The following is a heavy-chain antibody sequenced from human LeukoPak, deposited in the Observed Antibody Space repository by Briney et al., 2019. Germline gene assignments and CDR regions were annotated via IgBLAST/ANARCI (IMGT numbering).Heavy chain of an antibody. CDR2: SHYSGSS. CDR1: GGSTTSFF. Sequence: SETLSLTCTVSGGSTTSFFWSWIRQPPGKGLEWIGYSHYSGSSNYSPSLKSRVTISLDTSKNQFSLKLSSVTAADTAVYYCARDTVRVGATTEPFDLWGQGTMVTVSS. CDR3: ARDTVRVGATTEPFDL. D-gene: IGHD1-26*01. J-gene: IGHJ3*01. V-gene: IGHV4-59*01.